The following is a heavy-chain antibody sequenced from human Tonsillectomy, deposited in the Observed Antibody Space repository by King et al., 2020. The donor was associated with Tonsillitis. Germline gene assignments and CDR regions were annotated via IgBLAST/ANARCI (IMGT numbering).Heavy chain of an antibody. V-gene: IGHV3-33*08. CDR1: AFDFSSFA. Sequence: VQLVESGGGVVQPGRSLRLSCTASAFDFSSFAMHWVRQAPGKGLEWLAIIWFHGNNKYYADFVKGRFTISRDNSKSTLYLQMNSLRAEETAVYYCARGGVGYSGYDGAFDIWGQGTMVTVSS. D-gene: IGHD5-12*01. CDR2: IWFHGNNK. CDR3: ARGGVGYSGYDGAFDI. J-gene: IGHJ3*02.